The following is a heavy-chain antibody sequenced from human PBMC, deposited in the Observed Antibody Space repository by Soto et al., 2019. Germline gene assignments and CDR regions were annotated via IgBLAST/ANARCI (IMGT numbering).Heavy chain of an antibody. CDR1: GGSINSGGYY. J-gene: IGHJ4*02. V-gene: IGHV4-31*03. CDR3: ARGYRQSGYSSSWVFDY. CDR2: MYYSGST. Sequence: QVQLRESGPGLVKPSQTLSLTCTVSGGSINSGGYYWNWIRQHPGKGLEWIGYMYYSGSTYYNPFLRRRFIISEAPSENHFSLKLSSVTAADSAVYFCARGYRQSGYSSSWVFDYWGQGTLVNVSS. D-gene: IGHD6-13*01.